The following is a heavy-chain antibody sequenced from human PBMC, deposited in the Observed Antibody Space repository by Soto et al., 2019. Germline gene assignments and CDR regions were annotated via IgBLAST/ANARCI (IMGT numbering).Heavy chain of an antibody. D-gene: IGHD3-3*01. CDR2: VSRNGINT. J-gene: IGHJ6*04. V-gene: IGHV3-64*01. CDR3: AITYYDFDV. CDR1: GFSFSSYD. Sequence: EEQLVQSGGGLVQPGGSLRLSCAASGFSFSSYDLFWVRQAPGKGLEYVSAVSRNGINTYYANSVKGRLTISRDNSKNIMYLQMGTLRAEDMAVYYCAITYYDFDVWGKGTTVIVSS.